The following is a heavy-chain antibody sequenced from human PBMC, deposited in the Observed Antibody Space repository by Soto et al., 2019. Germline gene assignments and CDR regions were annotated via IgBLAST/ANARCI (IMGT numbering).Heavy chain of an antibody. D-gene: IGHD2-21*02. CDR2: IYYSRRT. Sequence: PSETLSLTCMVSGESISSSSYYWGWIRQPPGKGLEWIGSIYYSRRTYYKPSFNSRVTISIDTTKNQFSLNHSSVTATDTFVYYCARQRTTVVTQAYFAHWGQGALVTVSS. CDR3: ARQRTTVVTQAYFAH. CDR1: GESISSSSYY. V-gene: IGHV4-39*01. J-gene: IGHJ4*02.